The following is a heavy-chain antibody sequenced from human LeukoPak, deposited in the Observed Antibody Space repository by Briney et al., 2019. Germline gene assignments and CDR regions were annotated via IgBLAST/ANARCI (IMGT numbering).Heavy chain of an antibody. J-gene: IGHJ3*02. CDR2: ISWNSGSI. D-gene: IGHD3-10*01. CDR3: TKAHIIGEGQAGAVDI. CDR1: GFTSDDYA. Sequence: GRSLRLSCAASGFTSDDYAMHWVRQAPGKGLEWVSGISWNSGSIGYADSVKGRFTISRDNAKNSLYLQMNSLRAEDTAFYYCTKAHIIGEGQAGAVDIWGQGTMVTVSS. V-gene: IGHV3-9*02.